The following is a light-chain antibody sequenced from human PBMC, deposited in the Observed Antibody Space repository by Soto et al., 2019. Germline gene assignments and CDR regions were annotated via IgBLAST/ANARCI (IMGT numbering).Light chain of an antibody. Sequence: SVLTQPASVSGSPGQSITISCTGTSSDVGSYNLVSWYQQHPGKAPKLMIYEVSKRPSGVSNRFSGSKSGNTASLTISGLQAEDEADYYCRSYAGSSTRVFGTGTKSPS. V-gene: IGLV2-23*02. J-gene: IGLJ1*01. CDR1: SSDVGSYNL. CDR2: EVS. CDR3: RSYAGSSTRV.